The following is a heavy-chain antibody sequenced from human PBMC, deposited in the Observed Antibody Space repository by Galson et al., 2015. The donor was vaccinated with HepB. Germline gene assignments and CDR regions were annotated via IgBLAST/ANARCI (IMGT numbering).Heavy chain of an antibody. CDR1: GFTFSNYG. CDR3: ARDRHPWHIDF. CDR2: LSYDGNNK. V-gene: IGHV3-30*03. J-gene: IGHJ4*02. Sequence: SLRLSCAASGFTFSNYGMHWVRQAPGKGLEWVAILSYDGNNKYYTKSVKGRFTVSRENSKSTLYLQMNSLRADDTAVYYCARDRHPWHIDFWGQGTLVTVSS. D-gene: IGHD6-6*01.